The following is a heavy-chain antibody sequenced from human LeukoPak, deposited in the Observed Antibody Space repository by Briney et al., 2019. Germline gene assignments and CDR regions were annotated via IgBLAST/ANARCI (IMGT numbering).Heavy chain of an antibody. Sequence: PGESLQISCTGFGNSFTTYWIGWVRQIPRQGLEWMGIIYPGDSGARYSPSSQGQVTISVDKSISTAYLQWSSLKASDTAMYYCARQGRIVVVTTTHDAFDIWGQGTMVTVSS. CDR2: IYPGDSGA. J-gene: IGHJ3*02. CDR1: GNSFTTYW. D-gene: IGHD2-21*02. V-gene: IGHV5-51*01. CDR3: ARQGRIVVVTTTHDAFDI.